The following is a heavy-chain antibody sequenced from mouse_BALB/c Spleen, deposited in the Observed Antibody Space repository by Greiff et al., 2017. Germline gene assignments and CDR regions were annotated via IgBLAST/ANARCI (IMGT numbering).Heavy chain of an antibody. D-gene: IGHD1-2*01. CDR2: IYPGNVNT. V-gene: IGHV1S56*01. CDR3: ARGGDYGYAY. Sequence: QVQLQQSGPELVKPGASVRISCKASGYTFTSYYIHWVKQRPGQGLEWIGWIYPGNVNTKYNEKFKGKATLTADKSSSTAYMQLSSLTSEDSAVYFCARGGDYGYAYWGQGTLVTVSA. CDR1: GYTFTSYY. J-gene: IGHJ3*01.